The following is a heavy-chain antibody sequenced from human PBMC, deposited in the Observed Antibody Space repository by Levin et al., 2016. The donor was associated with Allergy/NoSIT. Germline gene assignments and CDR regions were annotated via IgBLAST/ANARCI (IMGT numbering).Heavy chain of an antibody. CDR3: AKGGDGVVVPAGMPFDS. V-gene: IGHV1-2*02. CDR1: GYTFIGYY. CDR2: INPNSGGT. D-gene: IGHD2-2*01. Sequence: ASVKVSCKASGYTFIGYYIHWVRQAPGQGLEWMGWINPNSGGTNYAQKFQGRVTMTRDTSISTAYMELSSLTSDDTAVYYCAKGGDGVVVPAGMPFDSWGQGTLVTVSS. J-gene: IGHJ4*02.